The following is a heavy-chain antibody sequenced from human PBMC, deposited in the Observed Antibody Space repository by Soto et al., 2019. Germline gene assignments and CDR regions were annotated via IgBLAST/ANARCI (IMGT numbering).Heavy chain of an antibody. CDR3: ARDMKLYDSSGYYRNYFDY. V-gene: IGHV1-18*01. Sequence: ASVKFSCKASGYTFTSYGISWVRQAPGQGLEWMGWISAYNGNTNYAQKLQGRVTMTTDTSTSTAYMELRSLRSDDTAVYYCARDMKLYDSSGYYRNYFDYWGQGTLVTVSS. D-gene: IGHD3-22*01. J-gene: IGHJ4*02. CDR2: ISAYNGNT. CDR1: GYTFTSYG.